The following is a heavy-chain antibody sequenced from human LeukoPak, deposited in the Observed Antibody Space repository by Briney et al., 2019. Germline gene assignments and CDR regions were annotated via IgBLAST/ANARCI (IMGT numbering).Heavy chain of an antibody. J-gene: IGHJ4*02. Sequence: GGSLRLSCAAFGFTFSSYEMNWVRQAPGKGLEWVSYISSSGGTIYYADSVKGRFTISRDNAKNSLYLQMNSLRAEDTAVYYCARGKLAPFDYWGQGTLVTVSS. CDR3: ARGKLAPFDY. CDR2: ISSSGGTI. D-gene: IGHD1-1*01. CDR1: GFTFSSYE. V-gene: IGHV3-48*03.